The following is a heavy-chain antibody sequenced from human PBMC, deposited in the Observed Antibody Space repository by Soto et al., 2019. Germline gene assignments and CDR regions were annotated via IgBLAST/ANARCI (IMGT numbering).Heavy chain of an antibody. Sequence: KTSETLSLTCAVYGGSFSGYYWSWIRQPPGKGLEWIGEINHSGSTNYNPSLKSRVTISVDTSKNQFSLKLSSVTAADTAVYYCARGISFTIFGVVTSISRFDPWGQGTLVTV. CDR2: INHSGST. J-gene: IGHJ5*02. CDR3: ARGISFTIFGVVTSISRFDP. D-gene: IGHD3-3*01. CDR1: GGSFSGYY. V-gene: IGHV4-34*01.